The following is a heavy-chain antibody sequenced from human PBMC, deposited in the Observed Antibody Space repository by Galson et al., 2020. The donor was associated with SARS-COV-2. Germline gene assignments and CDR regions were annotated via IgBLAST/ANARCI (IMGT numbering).Heavy chain of an antibody. D-gene: IGHD1-26*01. CDR3: AGVRSGNYSYDY. V-gene: IGHV5-51*01. J-gene: IGHJ4*02. CDR2: IYPGDSET. CDR1: GYSFNSDW. Sequence: KIGESLKIFCKASGYSFNSDWIGWVRQMPGKGLEWMGIIYPGDSETRYSLSFQGQVTMSADKSINTAYLQWSSLKASDTALYYCAGVRSGNYSYDYWGQGTLVTVSS.